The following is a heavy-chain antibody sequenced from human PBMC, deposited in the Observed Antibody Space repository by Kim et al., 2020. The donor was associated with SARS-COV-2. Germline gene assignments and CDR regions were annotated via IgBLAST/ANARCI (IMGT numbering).Heavy chain of an antibody. CDR3: ARDPSGDSSGYLPYYYYYYGMDV. CDR1: GYTFTSYG. J-gene: IGHJ6*02. Sequence: ASVKVSCKASGYTFTSYGISWVRQAPGQGLEWMGWISAYNGNTNYAQKLQGRVTMTTDTSTSTAYMELRSLRSDDTAVYYCARDPSGDSSGYLPYYYYYYGMDVWGQGTTVTVSS. CDR2: ISAYNGNT. V-gene: IGHV1-18*01. D-gene: IGHD3-22*01.